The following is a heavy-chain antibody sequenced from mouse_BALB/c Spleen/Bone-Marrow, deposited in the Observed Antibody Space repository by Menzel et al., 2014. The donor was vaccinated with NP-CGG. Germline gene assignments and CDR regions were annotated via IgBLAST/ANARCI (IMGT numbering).Heavy chain of an antibody. V-gene: IGHV5-12-2*01. D-gene: IGHD3-3*01. Sequence: EVKLVESGGGLVQPGGSLKLSCAASGFTFSSYTVSWVRQTPEKRLEWVAYISNGGGSTYYPDTVKGRFTISRDNAKNTLYLQMSSLKSEDPAMYYCARRAGAYWGQGTLVTVSA. J-gene: IGHJ3*01. CDR2: ISNGGGST. CDR3: ARRAGAY. CDR1: GFTFSSYT.